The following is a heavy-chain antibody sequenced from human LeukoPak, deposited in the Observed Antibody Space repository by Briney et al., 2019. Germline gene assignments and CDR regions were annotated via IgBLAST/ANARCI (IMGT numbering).Heavy chain of an antibody. CDR1: GYAFTSYA. CDR2: INTNTGNP. Sequence: ASVKVSCKASGYAFTSYAMNWVRQAPGQGLEWMGWINTNTGNPTYAQGFTGRFVFSLDTSVSTAYLQISSLKAEDTAVYYCARGAYSSGWTPSDLHLPEKYWGQGTLVTVSS. J-gene: IGHJ4*02. D-gene: IGHD6-19*01. V-gene: IGHV7-4-1*02. CDR3: ARGAYSSGWTPSDLHLPEKY.